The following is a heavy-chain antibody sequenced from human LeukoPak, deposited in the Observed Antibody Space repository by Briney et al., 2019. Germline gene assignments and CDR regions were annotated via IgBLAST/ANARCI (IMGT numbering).Heavy chain of an antibody. CDR3: ARDRDYIFFDY. Sequence: GGSLRLSCAASEFPFSSYVMHWVRQVPGKGLVWVSRISLDGRSRTYADSVKGRFTISRDNAENTLYLQMNSLRVEDTAVYFCARDRDYIFFDYWGQGALVTVSS. CDR1: EFPFSSYV. V-gene: IGHV3-74*03. D-gene: IGHD4-11*01. J-gene: IGHJ4*02. CDR2: ISLDGRSR.